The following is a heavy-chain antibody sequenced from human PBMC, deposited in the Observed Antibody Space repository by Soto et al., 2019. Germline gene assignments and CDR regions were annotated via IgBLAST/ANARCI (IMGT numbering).Heavy chain of an antibody. CDR3: AREPPDGYNFDY. CDR1: GYTFTSYY. V-gene: IGHV1-46*03. J-gene: IGHJ4*02. D-gene: IGHD5-18*01. Sequence: QVQLVQSGAELKNPGASVSISCKTSGYTFTSYYLHWMRQAPGQGLEWMGINYPPNGRASYTRNFQGRVTMTRDTSTGTVYMEVRGLRSEDTAVYYCAREPPDGYNFDYWGQGTLVTVSS. CDR2: NYPPNGRA.